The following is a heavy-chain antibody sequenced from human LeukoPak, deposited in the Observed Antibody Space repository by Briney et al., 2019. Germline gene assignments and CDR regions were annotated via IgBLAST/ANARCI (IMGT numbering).Heavy chain of an antibody. CDR2: IYYSGST. J-gene: IGHJ4*02. V-gene: IGHV4-30-4*01. CDR1: GGSISSGDYY. CDR3: AREGVPAASYFDY. D-gene: IGHD2-2*01. Sequence: SETLSLTCTVSGGSISSGDYYWSWIRQPPGKGLGWIGYIYYSGSTYYNPSLKSRVTISVDTSKNQFSLKLSSVTAADTAVYYCAREGVPAASYFDYWGQGTLVTVSS.